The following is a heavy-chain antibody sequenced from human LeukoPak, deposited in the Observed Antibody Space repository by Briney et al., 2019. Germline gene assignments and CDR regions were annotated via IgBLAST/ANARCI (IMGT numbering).Heavy chain of an antibody. V-gene: IGHV3-21*01. D-gene: IGHD6-19*01. CDR2: ITSTSTYI. J-gene: IGHJ4*02. CDR1: GFTFSTYN. CDR3: ARVLRQWLGDY. Sequence: GGSLRLSCAASGFTFSTYNMNWVRQTPGKGLEWVSSITSTSTYIYYADSVKGRFTISRDNAKNSLFLQMNSLTADDTAVYYCARVLRQWLGDYWGQGTLVTVSS.